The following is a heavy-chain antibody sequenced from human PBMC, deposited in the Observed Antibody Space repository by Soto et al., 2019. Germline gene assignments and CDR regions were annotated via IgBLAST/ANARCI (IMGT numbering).Heavy chain of an antibody. Sequence: SETLSLTCTVSGGSISSSSYYWGWIRQPPGKGLEWIGSIYYSGSTYYNPSLKSRVTISVDTSKNQFSLKLSSVTAADTAVYYCASGRAAAGTHYYYYGMDVWGQGTTVTVSS. CDR3: ASGRAAAGTHYYYYGMDV. D-gene: IGHD6-13*01. CDR1: GGSISSSSYY. J-gene: IGHJ6*02. CDR2: IYYSGST. V-gene: IGHV4-39*01.